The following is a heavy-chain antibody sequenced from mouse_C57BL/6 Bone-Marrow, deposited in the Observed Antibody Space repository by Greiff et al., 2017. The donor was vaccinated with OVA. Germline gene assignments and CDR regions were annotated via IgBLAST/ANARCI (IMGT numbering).Heavy chain of an antibody. Sequence: QVQLQQSGAELVRPGTSVKMSCKASGYTFTNYWIGWVKQRPGHGLEWIGDIYPGGGYTNYNEKFKGKATLTADKSSSTAYMQFSSLPAEDSAIYYCARNSNYNYFDYWGQGTTLTVSS. CDR1: GYTFTNYW. CDR3: ARNSNYNYFDY. J-gene: IGHJ2*01. D-gene: IGHD2-5*01. CDR2: IYPGGGYT. V-gene: IGHV1-63*01.